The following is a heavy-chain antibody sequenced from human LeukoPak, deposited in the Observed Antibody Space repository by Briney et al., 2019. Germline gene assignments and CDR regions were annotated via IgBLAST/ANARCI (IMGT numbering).Heavy chain of an antibody. D-gene: IGHD2-2*01. CDR2: INPNSGGT. J-gene: IGHJ5*02. CDR3: ARSEVCSSTSCYNWFDP. V-gene: IGHV1-2*02. Sequence: ASVKVSCKASGYTFTGYYMRWVRQAPGQGLEWMGWINPNSGGTNYAQKLQGRVTMTRDNAMRTAYMEVSRLRSDDTAVYYCARSEVCSSTSCYNWFDPWGQGTLVTVSS. CDR1: GYTFTGYY.